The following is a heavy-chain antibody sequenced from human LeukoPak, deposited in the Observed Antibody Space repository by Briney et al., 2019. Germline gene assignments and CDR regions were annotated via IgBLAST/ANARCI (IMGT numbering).Heavy chain of an antibody. J-gene: IGHJ4*02. Sequence: GGSLRLSCAASGFTVSDNFMSWVRQAPGMALEWVSVIYAGGTTYYANSVKGRFTISRDTSKNTLFLQMNSLRAEDTAVYYCARETRYCSSTSCQLDYWGQGTLVTDSS. CDR2: IYAGGTT. V-gene: IGHV3-66*01. CDR3: ARETRYCSSTSCQLDY. D-gene: IGHD2-2*01. CDR1: GFTVSDNF.